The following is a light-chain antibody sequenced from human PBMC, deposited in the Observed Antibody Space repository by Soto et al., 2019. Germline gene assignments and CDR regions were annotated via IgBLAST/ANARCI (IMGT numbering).Light chain of an antibody. J-gene: IGLJ1*01. CDR1: SSDVGGYNY. Sequence: QSVLTQPASVSGSPGQSITISCTGTSSDVGGYNYASWYQQHPGKAPKLMIYDVSNRPSGVSNRFSRSQSGNTASLPISGLEAEDEADYYCSSYTSSSPLYFFGTGTKVTVL. V-gene: IGLV2-14*01. CDR3: SSYTSSSPLYF. CDR2: DVS.